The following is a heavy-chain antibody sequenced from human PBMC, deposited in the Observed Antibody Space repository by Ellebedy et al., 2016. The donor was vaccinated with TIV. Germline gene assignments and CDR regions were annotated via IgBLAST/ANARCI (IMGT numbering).Heavy chain of an antibody. D-gene: IGHD6-19*01. V-gene: IGHV3-30-3*01. Sequence: GESLKISCAASGFTFSYYAMHWVRQAPGKGLEWVALLSYDGSNIYYADSVKGRFTISRDNAKSTLYLQMSSLRAEDTALFYCARDQGWGGAGTTRFDYWGQGTLVTVSS. J-gene: IGHJ4*02. CDR3: ARDQGWGGAGTTRFDY. CDR2: LSYDGSNI. CDR1: GFTFSYYA.